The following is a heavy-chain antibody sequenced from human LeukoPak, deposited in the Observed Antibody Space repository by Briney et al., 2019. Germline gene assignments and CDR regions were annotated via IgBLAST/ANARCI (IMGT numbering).Heavy chain of an antibody. CDR3: AKVSFVVVPAARSTHFDY. D-gene: IGHD2-2*01. V-gene: IGHV3-23*01. J-gene: IGHJ4*02. CDR1: GFTFGDYA. CDR2: ISGSGGST. Sequence: PGGSLRLSCTASGFTFGDYAMSWVRQAPGKGLEWVSAISGSGGSTYYADSVKGRFTISRDNSKNTLYLQMNSLRAEDTAVYYCAKVSFVVVPAARSTHFDYWGQGTLVTVSS.